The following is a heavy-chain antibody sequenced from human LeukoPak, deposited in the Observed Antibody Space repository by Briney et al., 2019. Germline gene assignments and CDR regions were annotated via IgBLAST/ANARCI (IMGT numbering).Heavy chain of an antibody. CDR1: GYTFTGYY. CDR2: INPNSGGT. J-gene: IGHJ6*02. CDR3: ARDRNHCSSTSCYDYYHYGMDV. V-gene: IGHV1-2*02. Sequence: ASVKVSCKASGYTFTGYYMHWVRQAPGQGLEWMGWINPNSGGTNYAQKFQGRVTMTRDTSISTAYMELSRLRSDDTAVYYCARDRNHCSSTSCYDYYHYGMDVWGQGTTVTVSS. D-gene: IGHD2-2*01.